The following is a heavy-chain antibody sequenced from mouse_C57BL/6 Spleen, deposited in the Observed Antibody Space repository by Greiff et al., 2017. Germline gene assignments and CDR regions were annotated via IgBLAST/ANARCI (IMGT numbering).Heavy chain of an antibody. CDR1: GYTFTSYW. D-gene: IGHD2-3*01. J-gene: IGHJ4*01. Sequence: VQLQQPGAELVKPGASVKMSCKASGYTFTSYWITWVKQRPGQGLEWIGDIYPGSGSTNYNEKFKSKATLTVDTSSSTAYMQLSSLTSEDSAVYYCVREGDGYYVGSYYAMDYWGQGTSVTVSS. V-gene: IGHV1-55*01. CDR3: VREGDGYYVGSYYAMDY. CDR2: IYPGSGST.